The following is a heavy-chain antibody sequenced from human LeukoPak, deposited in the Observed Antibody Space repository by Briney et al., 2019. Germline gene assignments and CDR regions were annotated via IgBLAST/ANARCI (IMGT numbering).Heavy chain of an antibody. J-gene: IGHJ6*02. CDR3: ARDKGDILTGPKGGGYYYGMDV. V-gene: IGHV6-1*01. CDR1: GDSVSSHSTA. CDR2: TYYRSKWYN. Sequence: SQTLSLTCAISGDSVSSHSTAWNWIRQSPSRGLEWLGRTYYRSKWYNDYAVSVKSRITINPDTSKNQFSLQLNSVTPEDTAVYYCARDKGDILTGPKGGGYYYGMDVWGQGTTVTVSS. D-gene: IGHD3-9*01.